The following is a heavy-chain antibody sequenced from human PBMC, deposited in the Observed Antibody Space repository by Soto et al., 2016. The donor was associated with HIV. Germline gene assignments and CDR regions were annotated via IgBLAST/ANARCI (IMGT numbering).Heavy chain of an antibody. CDR1: GFTFRSYT. V-gene: IGHV3-21*01. Sequence: EVQLVESRGGLGKPGGSLRLSCKASGFTFRSYTTDWVRQAPGKGLEWVSSISDTSTYISYADSVKGRFTISRDNAKTSLYLHMNSLRAEDTAIYYCVRKNQQMSYWYFDLWGRGALVTVTS. CDR2: ISDTSTYI. CDR3: VRKNQQMSYWYFDL. J-gene: IGHJ2*01.